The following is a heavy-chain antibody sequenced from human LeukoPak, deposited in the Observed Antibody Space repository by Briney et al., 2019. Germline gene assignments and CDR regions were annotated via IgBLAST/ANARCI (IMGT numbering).Heavy chain of an antibody. CDR1: GGSISSYY. V-gene: IGHV4-59*08. CDR3: ARTPTYYYDSSGYYVNYYYMDV. CDR2: IYYSGST. D-gene: IGHD3-22*01. Sequence: SETLSLTCTVSGGSISSYYWGWIRQPPGKGLEWIGYIYYSGSTNYNPSLKSRVTISVDTSKNQFSLKLSSVTAADTAVYYCARTPTYYYDSSGYYVNYYYMDVWGKGTTVTVSS. J-gene: IGHJ6*03.